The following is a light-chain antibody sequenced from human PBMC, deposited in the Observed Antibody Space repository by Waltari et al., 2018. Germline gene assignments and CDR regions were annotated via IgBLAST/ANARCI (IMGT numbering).Light chain of an antibody. CDR1: QSVSRA. V-gene: IGKV3-20*01. J-gene: IGKJ1*01. CDR2: GAS. Sequence: EIVLPQSPGTLSFSPGERVTLSCRASQSVSRALAWYQQKPGQAPRLLIYGASSRATGIPDRFSGSGSGTDFSLTISRLEPEDFAVYYCQHYVRLPVTFGQGTKVEIK. CDR3: QHYVRLPVT.